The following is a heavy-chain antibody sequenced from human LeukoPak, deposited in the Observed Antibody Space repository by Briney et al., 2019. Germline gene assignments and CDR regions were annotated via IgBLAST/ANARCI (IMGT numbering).Heavy chain of an antibody. J-gene: IGHJ4*02. D-gene: IGHD6-13*01. CDR2: ISVSGGST. Sequence: GGSLRLSCAASGFTYSSYAMSWVRQAPGKGLEWVSAISVSGGSTYYADSVKGRFTISRDNSKNTLYLQMNSLRAEDTAVYYCASGGIAAAAPADYWGQGTLVTVSS. CDR3: ASGGIAAAAPADY. CDR1: GFTYSSYA. V-gene: IGHV3-23*01.